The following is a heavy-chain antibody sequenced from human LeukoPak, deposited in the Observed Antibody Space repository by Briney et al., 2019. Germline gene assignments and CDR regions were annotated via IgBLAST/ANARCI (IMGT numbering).Heavy chain of an antibody. J-gene: IGHJ6*02. CDR2: ISGSGGST. CDR3: AKKGSSSWLGYYYYGMDV. CDR1: GFTFSSYA. V-gene: IGHV3-23*01. D-gene: IGHD6-13*01. Sequence: PGGSLRLSCAASGFTFSSYAMSWVRQAPGKGLEWVSAISGSGGSTYYADSVKCRFTISRDNSKNTLYLQMNSLRAEDTAVYYCAKKGSSSWLGYYYYGMDVWGQGTTVTVSS.